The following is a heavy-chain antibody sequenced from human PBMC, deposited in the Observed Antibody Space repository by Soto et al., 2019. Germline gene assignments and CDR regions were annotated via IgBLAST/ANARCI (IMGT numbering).Heavy chain of an antibody. CDR1: GGSISSSSYY. Sequence: SETLSLTCTVSGGSISSSSYYWGWIRQPPGKGLEWIGSIYYSGSTYYNPSLKSRVTISVDTSKNQFSLKLSSVTAADTAVYYCARRRVVVANFDYWGQGTLVTVSS. V-gene: IGHV4-39*01. D-gene: IGHD2-15*01. CDR2: IYYSGST. J-gene: IGHJ4*02. CDR3: ARRRVVVANFDY.